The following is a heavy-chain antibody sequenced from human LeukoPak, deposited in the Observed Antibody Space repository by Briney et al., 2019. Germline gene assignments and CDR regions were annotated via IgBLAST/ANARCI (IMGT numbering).Heavy chain of an antibody. V-gene: IGHV4-4*07. D-gene: IGHD3-3*01. J-gene: IGHJ3*02. CDR1: GGSISSYY. CDR2: IYTSGST. Sequence: SETLSLTCTVSGGSISSYYWSWIRQPAGRGLEWIGRIYTSGSTNYNPSLKSRVTMSVDTSKNQFSLKLSSVTAADTAVYYCARDGSYDFWSGYYRSVAFDIWGQGTMVTVSS. CDR3: ARDGSYDFWSGYYRSVAFDI.